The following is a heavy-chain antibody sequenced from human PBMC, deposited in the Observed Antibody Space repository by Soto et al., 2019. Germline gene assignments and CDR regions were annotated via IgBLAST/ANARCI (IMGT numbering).Heavy chain of an antibody. CDR1: GFTFSDYS. J-gene: IGHJ4*02. Sequence: GGSLRLSCAASGFTFSDYSMHWVRQAPGKGLEWVAVISYSSSVKYYADSVKGRFTISRDNSKSTVFMQMNSLRHEDTAVYYCAKVSLQYWSNVHVVPLDFWGQGTRVTVSS. D-gene: IGHD2-21*01. V-gene: IGHV3-30*18. CDR3: AKVSLQYWSNVHVVPLDF. CDR2: ISYSSSVK.